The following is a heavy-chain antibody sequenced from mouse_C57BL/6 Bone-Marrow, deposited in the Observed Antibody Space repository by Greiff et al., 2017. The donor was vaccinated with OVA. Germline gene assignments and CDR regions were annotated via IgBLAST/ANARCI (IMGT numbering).Heavy chain of an antibody. CDR3: ARGEVYDYDAWFAY. D-gene: IGHD2-4*01. CDR1: GFTFSSYA. CDR2: ISDGGSYT. Sequence: EVMLVESGGGLVKPGGSLKLSCADSGFTFSSYAMSWVRQTPEKRLEWVATISDGGSYTYYPDNVKGRFTISRDNAKNNLYLQMSHLKSEDTAMYYCARGEVYDYDAWFAYWGQGTLVTVSA. J-gene: IGHJ3*01. V-gene: IGHV5-4*03.